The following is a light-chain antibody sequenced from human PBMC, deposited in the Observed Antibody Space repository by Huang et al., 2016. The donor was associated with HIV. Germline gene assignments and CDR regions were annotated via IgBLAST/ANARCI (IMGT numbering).Light chain of an antibody. Sequence: DIVVTQSPDSLALPLGGRAAINCTASQSVLTTSNNKNCLNWYQLKPGQLPKLLIYWASIRESGVPDRFSGSGSGTHFTLTIASLQAEDVAVYYCHQFYDTPQTFGQGTKVEVK. V-gene: IGKV4-1*01. CDR3: HQFYDTPQT. CDR2: WAS. J-gene: IGKJ1*01. CDR1: QSVLTTSNNKNC.